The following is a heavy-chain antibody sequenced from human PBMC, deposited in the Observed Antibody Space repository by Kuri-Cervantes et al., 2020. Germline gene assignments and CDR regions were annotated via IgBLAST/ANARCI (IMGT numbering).Heavy chain of an antibody. J-gene: IGHJ6*02. V-gene: IGHV4-39*01. Sequence: SETLSLTCTVSGGSISSSSYYWGWIRQPPGKGLEWIGSIYYSGSTYYNPSLKSRVTISVDTSKNQFSLMLSSVTAADTAVYYCARHVRKARWLKYGMDVWGQGTTVTVSS. CDR3: ARHVRKARWLKYGMDV. CDR2: IYYSGST. D-gene: IGHD5-24*01. CDR1: GGSISSSSYY.